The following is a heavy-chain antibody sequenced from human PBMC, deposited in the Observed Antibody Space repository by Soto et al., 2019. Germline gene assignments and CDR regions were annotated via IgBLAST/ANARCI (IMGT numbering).Heavy chain of an antibody. CDR1: GFTFSSYG. D-gene: IGHD3-3*01. CDR3: AKGQDTISNGYYYYYGMDV. Sequence: GGSLRLSCAASGFTFSSYGMHWVRRAPGKGLEWVAVISYDGSNKYYADSVKGRFTISRDNSKNTLYLQMDSLRAEDTAVYYCAKGQDTISNGYYYYYGMDVWGQGTTVTAP. V-gene: IGHV3-30*18. J-gene: IGHJ6*02. CDR2: ISYDGSNK.